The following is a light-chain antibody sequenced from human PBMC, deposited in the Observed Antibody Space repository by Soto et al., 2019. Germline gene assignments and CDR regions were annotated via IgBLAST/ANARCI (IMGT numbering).Light chain of an antibody. V-gene: IGKV1-5*03. Sequence: DIQMTQSPSTLSGSVGDRVTITCRTSQTISSWLAWYQQKPGKAPKLLIYKASTLKSGVPSRFSGSGSGTEFTLTISCLQSEDFATYYCQQYYSYPLTFGQGTKVDIK. CDR2: KAS. CDR1: QTISSW. CDR3: QQYYSYPLT. J-gene: IGKJ1*01.